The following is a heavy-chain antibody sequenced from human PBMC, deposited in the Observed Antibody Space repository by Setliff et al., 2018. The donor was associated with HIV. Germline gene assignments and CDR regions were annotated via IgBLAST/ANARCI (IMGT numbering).Heavy chain of an antibody. Sequence: ETLSLPCAVSSYSISSGYYWGWIRQPPGKGLEWIGNIYHSGSTYYNPSLKSRVTISVDTSKNQFSLKLSSVTAADTAVYYCARVQVSGTYPIDYWGQGTLVAVSS. CDR3: ARVQVSGTYPIDY. V-gene: IGHV4-38-2*01. CDR2: IYHSGST. CDR1: SYSISSGYY. J-gene: IGHJ4*02. D-gene: IGHD3-10*01.